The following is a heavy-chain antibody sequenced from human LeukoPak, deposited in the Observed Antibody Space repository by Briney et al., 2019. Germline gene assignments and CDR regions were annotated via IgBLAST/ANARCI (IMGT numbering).Heavy chain of an antibody. J-gene: IGHJ4*02. Sequence: SETLSLTCTVSGGSISSYYWSWIRQPPGKGLEWIGYIYYSGSTNYNPSLKSRVTISVDTSKNQFSLKLSSVTAADTAVYYCARVRRGASYYVWDYWGQGTLVTVSS. D-gene: IGHD1-26*01. CDR2: IYYSGST. CDR1: GGSISSYY. V-gene: IGHV4-59*01. CDR3: ARVRRGASYYVWDY.